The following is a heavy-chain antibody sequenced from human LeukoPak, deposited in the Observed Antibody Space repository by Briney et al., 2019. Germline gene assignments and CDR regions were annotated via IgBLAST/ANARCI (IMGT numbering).Heavy chain of an antibody. Sequence: GGSLRLSCAASGFTFSSYSFNWVRQAPGKGLEWVSSANTVSSYIYYADSVRGRFTISRDNADNSLYLQMNGLRAEDTGVYYCARLRRNSDTSGYYYYYDYWGQGTLVTVSS. J-gene: IGHJ4*02. CDR3: ARLRRNSDTSGYYYYYDY. CDR1: GFTFSSYS. CDR2: ANTVSSYI. D-gene: IGHD3-22*01. V-gene: IGHV3-21*01.